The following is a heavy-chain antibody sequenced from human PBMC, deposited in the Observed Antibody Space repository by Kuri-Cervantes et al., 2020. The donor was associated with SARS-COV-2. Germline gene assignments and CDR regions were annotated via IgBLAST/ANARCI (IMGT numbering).Heavy chain of an antibody. D-gene: IGHD3-16*01. J-gene: IGHJ4*02. CDR1: GFTFSSYG. V-gene: IGHV3-30*02. CDR2: IRYDGSNK. Sequence: GGSLRLSCAASGFTFSSYGMHWVRQAPGKGLEWVAFIRYDGSNKYYADSVKGRFTISRDNTKNSLYLQMNSLRAEDTVIYYCARELGGSRDSWGQGTLVTVSS. CDR3: ARELGGSRDS.